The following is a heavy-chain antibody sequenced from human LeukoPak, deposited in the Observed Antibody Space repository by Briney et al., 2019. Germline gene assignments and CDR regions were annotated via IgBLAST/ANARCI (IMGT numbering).Heavy chain of an antibody. CDR3: ARDPITMVRGVVHHYFED. D-gene: IGHD3-10*01. J-gene: IGHJ4*02. V-gene: IGHV3-48*02. CDR2: ISRSSSTV. CDR1: GFTFSRYG. Sequence: GGSLRLSCAASGFTFSRYGMNWVRQAPGKGLEWVSYISRSSSTVYYADSVKGRFTISRDNAKNSLYLQMNSLRDEDAAVYYCARDPITMVRGVVHHYFEDWGQGTLVTVSS.